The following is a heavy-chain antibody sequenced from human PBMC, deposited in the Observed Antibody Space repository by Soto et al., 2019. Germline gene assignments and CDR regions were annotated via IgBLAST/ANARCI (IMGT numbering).Heavy chain of an antibody. Sequence: QVQLVQSGAEVKKPGSSVNVSCKASGGTFSSYAISWLRQASGQGPEWMGGVVAILETTIYAQNFPGRMTITTDASTGTVFMELRSLTSEDTAIYYCAKYRVRDGCSGPILYLGMDVWGPGTTVTVSS. CDR1: GGTFSSYA. J-gene: IGHJ6*02. D-gene: IGHD6-25*01. CDR2: VVAILETT. V-gene: IGHV1-69*01. CDR3: AKYRVRDGCSGPILYLGMDV.